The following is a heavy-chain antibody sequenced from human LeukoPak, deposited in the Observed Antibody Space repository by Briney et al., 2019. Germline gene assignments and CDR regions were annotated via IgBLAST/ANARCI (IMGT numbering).Heavy chain of an antibody. CDR3: ARISYYYDSSGYYLDY. V-gene: IGHV3-9*01. CDR1: GFTFDDYA. CDR2: ISWNSGSI. J-gene: IGHJ4*02. D-gene: IGHD3-22*01. Sequence: PGRSLRLSCAASGFTFDDYAMHWVRQAPGKGLEWVSGISWNSGSIGYADSVKGRFTISRDNAKNSLYLQMNSLRAEDTAVYYCARISYYYDSSGYYLDYWGQGTLVTVSS.